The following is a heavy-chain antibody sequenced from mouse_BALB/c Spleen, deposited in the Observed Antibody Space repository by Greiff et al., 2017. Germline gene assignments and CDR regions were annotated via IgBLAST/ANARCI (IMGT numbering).Heavy chain of an antibody. CDR1: GFTFSSYA. Sequence: EVHLVESGGGLVKPGGSLKLSCAASGFTFSSYAMSWVRQTPEKRLEWVASISSGGSTYYPDSVKGRFTISRDNARNILYLQMSSLRSEDTAMYYCARGTLPYAMDYWGQGTSVTVSS. CDR3: ARGTLPYAMDY. J-gene: IGHJ4*01. CDR2: ISSGGST. V-gene: IGHV5-6-5*01.